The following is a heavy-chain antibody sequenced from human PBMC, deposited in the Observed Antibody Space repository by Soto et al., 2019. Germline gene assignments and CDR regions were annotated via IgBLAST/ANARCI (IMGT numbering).Heavy chain of an antibody. J-gene: IGHJ4*02. CDR3: AKSHGNNGYSSFDY. V-gene: IGHV3-23*01. CDR2: ISGSGGST. CDR1: GFTFNSYA. Sequence: GSLRLSCAASGFTFNSYAMNWVRQAPGKGLEWVSSISGSGGSTNYADSVKGRFTISRDASENSLYLQMISLRAEDTAVYFCAKSHGNNGYSSFDYWGQGTLVTVSS. D-gene: IGHD3-22*01.